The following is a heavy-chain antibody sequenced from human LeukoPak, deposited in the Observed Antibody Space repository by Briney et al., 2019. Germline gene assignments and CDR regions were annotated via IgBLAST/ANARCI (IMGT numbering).Heavy chain of an antibody. CDR3: ARGYSSSWYGYYYYYYGMDV. CDR1: GYTFTGYY. J-gene: IGHJ6*02. Sequence: ASVKVSCKASGYTFTGYYMHWVRQAPGQGLEWMGWINPNSGGTNYAQKFQGWVTMTRDTSISTAYMELSRLRFDDTAVYYCARGYSSSWYGYYYYYYGMDVWGQGTTVTVSS. V-gene: IGHV1-2*04. CDR2: INPNSGGT. D-gene: IGHD6-13*01.